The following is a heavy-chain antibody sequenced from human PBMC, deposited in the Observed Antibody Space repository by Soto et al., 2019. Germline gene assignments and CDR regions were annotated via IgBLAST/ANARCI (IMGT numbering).Heavy chain of an antibody. CDR1: GFTFDDYA. J-gene: IGHJ4*02. Sequence: GGSLRLSCAASGFTFDDYAMHWVRQAPGKGLEWVSGISWNSGSIGYADSVKGRFTISRDNAKNSLYLQMNSLRAEDTALYYCANDTAPEAGFFDYWGQGTLVTVSS. D-gene: IGHD6-19*01. V-gene: IGHV3-9*01. CDR3: ANDTAPEAGFFDY. CDR2: ISWNSGSI.